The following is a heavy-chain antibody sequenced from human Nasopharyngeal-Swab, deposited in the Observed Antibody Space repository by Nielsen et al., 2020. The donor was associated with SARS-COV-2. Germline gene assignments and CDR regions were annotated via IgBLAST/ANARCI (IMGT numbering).Heavy chain of an antibody. Sequence: GESLKISCAASGFTFSSYAMNWVRQPPGKGLEWVSGISISGGTTYYADSVKGRFTISRDNSKNTVYLQMNSLRVEDTAVYYCAKEEVPNDYWGQGTLVTVSS. CDR2: ISISGGTT. V-gene: IGHV3-23*01. J-gene: IGHJ4*02. CDR1: GFTFSSYA. CDR3: AKEEVPNDY. D-gene: IGHD4/OR15-4a*01.